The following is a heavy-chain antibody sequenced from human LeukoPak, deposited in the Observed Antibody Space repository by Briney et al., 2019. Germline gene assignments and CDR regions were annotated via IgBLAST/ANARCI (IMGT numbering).Heavy chain of an antibody. J-gene: IGHJ4*02. CDR3: AKDRFGLNSYGYEDGYNCFDY. CDR1: GFTFSSYG. CDR2: IRYDGSNK. Sequence: SGGSLRLSCAASGFTFSSYGMHWVRQAPGKRLEWVAFIRYDGSNKYYADSVKGRFTISRDNSKNTLYLQMNSLRAEDMAVYYCAKDRFGLNSYGYEDGYNCFDYWGQGTLVTVSS. V-gene: IGHV3-30*02. D-gene: IGHD5-18*01.